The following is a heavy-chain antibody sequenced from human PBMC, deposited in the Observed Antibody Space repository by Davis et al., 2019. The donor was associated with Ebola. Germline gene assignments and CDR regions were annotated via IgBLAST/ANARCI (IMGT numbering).Heavy chain of an antibody. V-gene: IGHV4-59*12. CDR2: IYYSGST. CDR3: ARMSIAARPIDY. Sequence: SETLSLTCTVPGGSISSYYWSWIRQPPGKGLEWIGYIYYSGSTNYNPSLKSRVTISVDTSKNQFSLKLSSVTAADTAVYYCARMSIAARPIDYWGQGTLVTVSS. D-gene: IGHD6-6*01. CDR1: GGSISSYY. J-gene: IGHJ4*02.